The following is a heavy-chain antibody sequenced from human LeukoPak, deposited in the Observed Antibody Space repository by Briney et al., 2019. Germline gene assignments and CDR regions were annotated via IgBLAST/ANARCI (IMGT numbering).Heavy chain of an antibody. CDR3: ARGVQLWLLNYFDY. V-gene: IGHV4-34*01. J-gene: IGHJ4*02. D-gene: IGHD5-18*01. Sequence: PSETLSLTCAVYGGSFSGYYWSWIRQSPGKGLEWIGEINHSGSTNYNPSLKSRVTISVDTSKNQFSLKLSSVTAADTAVYYCARGVQLWLLNYFDYWGQGTLVTVSS. CDR1: GGSFSGYY. CDR2: INHSGST.